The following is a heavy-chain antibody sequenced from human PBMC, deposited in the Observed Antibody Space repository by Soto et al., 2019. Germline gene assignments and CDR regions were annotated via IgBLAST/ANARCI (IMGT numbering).Heavy chain of an antibody. Sequence: GGSLRLSCAASGFTFSSYAMSWVRQAPGKGLEWVSAISGSGGSTYYADSVKGRFTISRDNSKNTLYLQMNSLRAEDTAVYYCRSCQQLVWGYFDYWGQGTLVTVSS. CDR1: GFTFSSYA. D-gene: IGHD6-13*01. J-gene: IGHJ4*02. CDR3: RSCQQLVWGYFDY. CDR2: ISGSGGST. V-gene: IGHV3-23*01.